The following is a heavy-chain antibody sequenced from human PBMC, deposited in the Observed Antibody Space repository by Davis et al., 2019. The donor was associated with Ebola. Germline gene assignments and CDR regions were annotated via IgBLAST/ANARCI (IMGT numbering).Heavy chain of an antibody. Sequence: GESLKISCAASGFTFSSYWMSWVRQAPGKGLEWVANIKQGGSEKYYVDSVKGRFTISRDNAKNSLYLQMNSLRAEDTAVYYCARVLVVVTAWGQGTLVTVSS. CDR1: GFTFSSYW. CDR3: ARVLVVVTA. V-gene: IGHV3-7*01. CDR2: IKQGGSEK. J-gene: IGHJ5*02. D-gene: IGHD2-21*02.